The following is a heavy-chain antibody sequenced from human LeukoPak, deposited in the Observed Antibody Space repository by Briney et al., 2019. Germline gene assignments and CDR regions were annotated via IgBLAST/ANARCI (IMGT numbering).Heavy chain of an antibody. V-gene: IGHV4-4*02. D-gene: IGHD5-12*01. CDR1: GGSISSSNW. CDR2: IYHSGST. CDR3: ARRGARGYSGYSAF. J-gene: IGHJ4*02. Sequence: PSETLSLTCAVSGGSISSSNWWSWVRQPPGKGLEWIGEIYHSGSTNYNPSLKSRVTISVDTSKNQFSLKLSSVTAADTAVYYCARRGARGYSGYSAFWSQGTLVTVSS.